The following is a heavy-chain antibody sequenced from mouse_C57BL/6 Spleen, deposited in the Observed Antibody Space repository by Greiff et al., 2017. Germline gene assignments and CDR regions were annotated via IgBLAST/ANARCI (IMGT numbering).Heavy chain of an antibody. CDR3: ARGYYGSSPAWFAY. V-gene: IGHV1-22*01. D-gene: IGHD1-1*01. J-gene: IGHJ3*01. CDR2: INPNNGGT. Sequence: EVQLQQSGPELVKPGASVKMSCKASGYTFTDYNMHWVKQSHGKSLEWIGYINPNNGGTSYNQKFKGKATLTVNKSSSTAYMELRSLTSEDSAVYYCARGYYGSSPAWFAYWGKGTLVTVSA. CDR1: GYTFTDYN.